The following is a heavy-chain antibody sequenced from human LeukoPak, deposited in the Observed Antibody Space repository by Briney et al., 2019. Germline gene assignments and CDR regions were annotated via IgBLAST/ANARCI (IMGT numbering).Heavy chain of an antibody. D-gene: IGHD6-13*01. Sequence: SETLSLTCTVSGGSISSGDYYWSWIRQPPGKGLEWIGYIYYSGSTYYNPSPKSRVTISVDTSKNQFSLKLSSVTAADTAVYYCARDWFPAAATRSFDYWGQGTLVTVSS. CDR2: IYYSGST. CDR3: ARDWFPAAATRSFDY. J-gene: IGHJ4*02. CDR1: GGSISSGDYY. V-gene: IGHV4-30-4*01.